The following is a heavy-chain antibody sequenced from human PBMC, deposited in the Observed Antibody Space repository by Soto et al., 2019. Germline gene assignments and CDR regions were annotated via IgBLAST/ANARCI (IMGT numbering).Heavy chain of an antibody. J-gene: IGHJ4*02. CDR2: ISAYNGNT. CDR3: ARDHRGDILTGPPSGFLSPLDY. CDR1: GYTFTSYG. V-gene: IGHV1-18*01. D-gene: IGHD3-9*01. Sequence: QVQLVQSGAEVKKPGASVKVSCKASGYTFTSYGISWVRQAPGQGLEWMGWISAYNGNTNYAQKLQDRVTMTTDTSTSTAYMELRSLRSDDTAVYYCARDHRGDILTGPPSGFLSPLDYWGQGTLVTVSS.